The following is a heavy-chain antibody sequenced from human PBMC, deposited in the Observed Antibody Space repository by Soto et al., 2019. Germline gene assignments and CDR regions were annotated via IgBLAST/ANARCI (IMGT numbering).Heavy chain of an antibody. D-gene: IGHD3-3*01. V-gene: IGHV4-30-2*01. Sequence: QLQLQESGSGLVKPSQTLSLTCAVSGGSISSGGYSWSWIRQPPGKGLEWIGYIYHSGSTYYNPSIKSRVTISVDRSKNQFSLKLSSVTAADTAVYYCARQHTIFGVVIIRDWYFDLWGRGTLVTVSS. CDR1: GGSISSGGYS. CDR2: IYHSGST. CDR3: ARQHTIFGVVIIRDWYFDL. J-gene: IGHJ2*01.